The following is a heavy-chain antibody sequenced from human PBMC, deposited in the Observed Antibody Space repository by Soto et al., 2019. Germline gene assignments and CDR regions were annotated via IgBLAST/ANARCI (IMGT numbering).Heavy chain of an antibody. CDR1: GFTFSGYS. J-gene: IGHJ6*02. Sequence: EVQLVESGGGLVKPGGSLRLSCAASGFTFSGYSMNWVRQAPGKGLEWVSSISSSSSYIYYADSVKGRFTISRDNAKNSLYLQMNSLRAEDTAVYYCARMGSQRYYYYGMDVWGQGTTVTVSS. V-gene: IGHV3-21*01. CDR2: ISSSSSYI. D-gene: IGHD6-25*01. CDR3: ARMGSQRYYYYGMDV.